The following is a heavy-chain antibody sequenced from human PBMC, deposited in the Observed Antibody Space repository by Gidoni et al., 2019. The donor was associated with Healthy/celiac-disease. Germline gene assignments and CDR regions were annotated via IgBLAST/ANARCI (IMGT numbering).Heavy chain of an antibody. Sequence: EVQLVESGGGFVQHGGSLRLSCAASTFTFSNYAMTCVRQAPGKGLEGVSTISGSGGSTYYADSVKGRFTISRDNSKNTLYLQMSSQRAENTALYYCAKVGNYNAFDIWCQGTMVTVSS. CDR3: AKVGNYNAFDI. V-gene: IGHV3-23*04. D-gene: IGHD1-7*01. CDR1: TFTFSNYA. CDR2: ISGSGGST. J-gene: IGHJ3*02.